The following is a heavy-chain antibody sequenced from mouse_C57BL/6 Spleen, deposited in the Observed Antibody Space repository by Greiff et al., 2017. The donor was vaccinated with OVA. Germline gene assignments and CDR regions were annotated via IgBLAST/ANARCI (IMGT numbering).Heavy chain of an antibody. CDR2: INPGSGGT. V-gene: IGHV1-54*01. J-gene: IGHJ2*01. CDR3: AESRGDYYDGSYYFDY. D-gene: IGHD1-1*01. Sequence: QVQLKQSGAELVKPGASVKVSCKASGYAFSSYWMEWVKQRPGKGLEWIGVINPGSGGTNYNEKFKGKVTLTADKSSSTAYLQLSSLTSEDSAIYFGAESRGDYYDGSYYFDYWGQGTTLTVSS. CDR1: GYAFSSYW.